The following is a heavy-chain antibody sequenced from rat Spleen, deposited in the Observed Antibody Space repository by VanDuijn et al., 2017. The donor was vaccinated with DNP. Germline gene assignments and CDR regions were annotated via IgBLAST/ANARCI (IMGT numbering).Heavy chain of an antibody. CDR2: IMYDSSST. CDR3: ATLLRGGYDY. J-gene: IGHJ2*01. V-gene: IGHV5-17*01. Sequence: EVQLVESGGGLVQPGRSLKVSCVASGLIFSNYDMAWVRQAPAKGLEWVATIMYDSSSTYYRDSVKGRFTVSRDNAKSTLYLQMASLRSEDTATYYCATLLRGGYDYWGQGVMVTVSS. D-gene: IGHD4-3*01. CDR1: GLIFSNYD.